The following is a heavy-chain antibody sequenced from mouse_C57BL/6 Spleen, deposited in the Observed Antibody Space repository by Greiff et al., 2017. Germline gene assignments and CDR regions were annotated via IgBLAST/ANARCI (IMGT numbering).Heavy chain of an antibody. CDR2: INPNNGGT. J-gene: IGHJ4*01. Sequence: DVQLVESGPELVKPGASVKISCKASGYTFTDYYMNWVKQSHGKSLEWIGDINPNNGGTSYNQKFKGKATLTVDKSSSTAYMELRSLTSEDSAVYYCARRGSSFYYYAMDYWGQGTSVTVSS. CDR1: GYTFTDYY. D-gene: IGHD1-1*01. V-gene: IGHV1-26*01. CDR3: ARRGSSFYYYAMDY.